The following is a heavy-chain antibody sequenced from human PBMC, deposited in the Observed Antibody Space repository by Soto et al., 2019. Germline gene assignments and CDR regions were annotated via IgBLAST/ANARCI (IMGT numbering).Heavy chain of an antibody. V-gene: IGHV3-9*01. J-gene: IGHJ4*02. Sequence: EVQLVESGGGLVQPGRSLRLSCAASGFTFDDYAMHWVRQAPGKGLEWVSGISWNSGSIGYADSVKGRFTISRDNAKNSLYLQMNSLRAEDTALYYCAKDIAYDSGSYRTFDYWGQGTLVTVSS. CDR2: ISWNSGSI. CDR3: AKDIAYDSGSYRTFDY. CDR1: GFTFDDYA. D-gene: IGHD3-10*01.